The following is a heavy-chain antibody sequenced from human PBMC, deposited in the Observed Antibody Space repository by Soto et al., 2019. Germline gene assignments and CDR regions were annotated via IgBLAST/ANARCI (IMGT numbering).Heavy chain of an antibody. Sequence: EAELLESGGGWVQPGGSLRLSCAASGFPFGVFAMSWVRQAPGKGLEWVSGISGSGATTYSADSVKGRFTISRDASKNTLYLQMNSLRAEDTAIYYCAKDRYSDYDLGVHFHYGMDVWGQGTTVTVSS. J-gene: IGHJ6*02. CDR3: AKDRYSDYDLGVHFHYGMDV. V-gene: IGHV3-23*01. CDR2: ISGSGATT. D-gene: IGHD5-12*01. CDR1: GFPFGVFA.